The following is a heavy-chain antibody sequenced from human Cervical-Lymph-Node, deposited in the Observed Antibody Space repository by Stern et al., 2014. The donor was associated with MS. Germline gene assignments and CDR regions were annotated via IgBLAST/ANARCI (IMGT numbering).Heavy chain of an antibody. CDR1: GFTFSDFY. D-gene: IGHD3-10*01. V-gene: IGHV3-11*01. CDR3: TRDIGISGNWFDP. Sequence: VQLLESGGGLVKPGGSLRLSCAASGFTFSDFYMTWIRHAPGKGLEWVSYISNSGSSTSYTDSVKGRFTISRDNANNSVFLQMNSLRPEDTAVYFCTRDIGISGNWFDPWGQGTLVTVSS. CDR2: ISNSGSST. J-gene: IGHJ5*02.